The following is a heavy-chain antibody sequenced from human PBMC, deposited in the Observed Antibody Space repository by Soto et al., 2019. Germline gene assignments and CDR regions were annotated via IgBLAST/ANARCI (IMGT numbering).Heavy chain of an antibody. J-gene: IGHJ4*02. V-gene: IGHV5-10-1*01. CDR2: IDPSDSYT. CDR1: GYSFTSYW. Sequence: VESLKISCNGSGYSFTSYWISWVRQMPWKGLEWMGRIDPSDSYTNYSPSFQGHVTISADKSISTAYLQWSSLKASDTAMYYCARHVPSWGRTHAYYLDYWGQGTLVTVSS. CDR3: ARHVPSWGRTHAYYLDY. D-gene: IGHD3-10*02.